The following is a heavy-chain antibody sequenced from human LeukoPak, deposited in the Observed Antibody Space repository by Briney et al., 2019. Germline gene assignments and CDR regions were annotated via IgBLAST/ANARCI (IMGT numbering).Heavy chain of an antibody. CDR3: ARVGLYGSGSYLVY. V-gene: IGHV1-2*02. J-gene: IGHJ4*02. CDR2: TNPNSGAT. Sequence: ASVKVSRKASGYTFSGYYIHWVRQAPGQGLEWMGWTNPNSGATNYAQKFQGRVTMTRDTSITTAYMELSRLTSDDTAVYYCARVGLYGSGSYLVYWGQGTLVTVSS. D-gene: IGHD3-10*01. CDR1: GYTFSGYY.